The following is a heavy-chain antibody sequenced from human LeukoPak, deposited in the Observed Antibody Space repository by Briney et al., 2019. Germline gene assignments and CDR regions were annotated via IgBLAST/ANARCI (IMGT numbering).Heavy chain of an antibody. D-gene: IGHD6-13*01. CDR2: INSKSDTI. Sequence: GGSLRLSCAASGFTFSSYSMNWVRQAPGKGLEWVAYINSKSDTIYYADSVKGRFTISRDNAKNSLYLQMNSLRAEDTAVYYCARDRIAAAGIHYWGQGTLVTVSS. CDR1: GFTFSSYS. CDR3: ARDRIAAAGIHY. J-gene: IGHJ4*02. V-gene: IGHV3-48*04.